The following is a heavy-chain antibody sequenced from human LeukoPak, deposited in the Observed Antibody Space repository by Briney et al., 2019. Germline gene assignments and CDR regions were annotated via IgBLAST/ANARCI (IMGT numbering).Heavy chain of an antibody. D-gene: IGHD3-22*01. CDR2: INGDGRNI. V-gene: IGHV3-74*01. Sequence: GGSLRLSCVASGFTFSSYWMHWVRQDPRKGPVWVSRINGDGRNINYADSVRGRFTISRDNAKNSLYLQMNSLRAEDTAVYYCARDGYYYDSSGYYYYYYMDVWGKGTTVTVSS. J-gene: IGHJ6*03. CDR3: ARDGYYYDSSGYYYYYYMDV. CDR1: GFTFSSYW.